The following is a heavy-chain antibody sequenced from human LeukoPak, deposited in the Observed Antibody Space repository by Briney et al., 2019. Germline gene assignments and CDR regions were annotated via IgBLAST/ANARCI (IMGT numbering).Heavy chain of an antibody. J-gene: IGHJ4*02. D-gene: IGHD4-17*01. CDR3: ARVAYGDYRRNFDY. CDR1: GYTFTGYY. CDR2: INPNSGGT. V-gene: IGHV1-2*02. Sequence: GASVKVSCKASGYTFTGYYMHWVRQAPGQGLEWMGWINPNSGGTNYAQKFQGRVTMTRDTSISTAYMELSRLRSDDTAVYYCARVAYGDYRRNFDYWGQGTLAIVSS.